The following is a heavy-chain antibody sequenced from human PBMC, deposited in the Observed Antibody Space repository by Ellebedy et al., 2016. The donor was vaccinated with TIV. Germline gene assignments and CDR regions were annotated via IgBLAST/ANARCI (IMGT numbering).Heavy chain of an antibody. Sequence: GESLKISXAASGFTFSTYVMSWVRQAPGEGLEWVSTISAGGGSTYYADSVKGRFTISRDNSKNMLYLQMNSLRAEDTSLYYCAKGETKYCTTSACGAPWCDPWGQGTLVAVSS. J-gene: IGHJ5*02. CDR1: GFTFSTYV. CDR2: ISAGGGST. D-gene: IGHD2-8*01. V-gene: IGHV3-23*01. CDR3: AKGETKYCTTSACGAPWCDP.